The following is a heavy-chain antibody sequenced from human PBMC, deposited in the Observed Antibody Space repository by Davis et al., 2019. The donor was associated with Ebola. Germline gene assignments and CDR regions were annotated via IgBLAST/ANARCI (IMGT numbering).Heavy chain of an antibody. CDR3: ARDVADASGNWFDP. CDR2: ISGSGGST. CDR1: VITFSSYA. V-gene: IGHV3-23*01. D-gene: IGHD2-21*01. Sequence: GESLKISCTDSVITFSSYAMTWVRQAPGKGLEWVSAISGSGGSTSYADSVRGRFTISRDNSKNTLYLQMISLRVEDTALYYCARDVADASGNWFDPWGPGTLVTVSS. J-gene: IGHJ5*02.